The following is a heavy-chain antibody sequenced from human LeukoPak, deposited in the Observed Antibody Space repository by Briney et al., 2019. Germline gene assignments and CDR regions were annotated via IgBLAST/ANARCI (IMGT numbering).Heavy chain of an antibody. V-gene: IGHV3-74*01. CDR2: INSDGSDT. D-gene: IGHD2-15*01. Sequence: GGSLRLSCAASGFTFNSYWFHWVRQAPGKGLVWVSRINSDGSDTICADSVKGRFTISRDNAKSTVYLQMNSLKAEDTAVYYCARGGYHHGFDIWGQGTMVTVSS. J-gene: IGHJ3*02. CDR3: ARGGYHHGFDI. CDR1: GFTFNSYW.